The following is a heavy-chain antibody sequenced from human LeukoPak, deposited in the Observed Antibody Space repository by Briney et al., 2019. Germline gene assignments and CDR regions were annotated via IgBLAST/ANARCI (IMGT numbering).Heavy chain of an antibody. J-gene: IGHJ5*02. CDR2: FIPTFRTS. CDR1: GGTFSSYG. CDR3: ARSYYDFWRFDL. Sequence: SVKVSCKASGGTFSSYGITWLRQAPGQGLEWMGWFIPTFRTSNYAQKFQDRLTITADESASIAYMELSSLRFEDTAVYYCARSYYDFWRFDLWGQGTLVTVSS. V-gene: IGHV1-69*01. D-gene: IGHD3-3*01.